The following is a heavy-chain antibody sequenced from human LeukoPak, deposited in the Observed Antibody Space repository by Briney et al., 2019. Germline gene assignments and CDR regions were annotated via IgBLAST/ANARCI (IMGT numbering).Heavy chain of an antibody. J-gene: IGHJ6*02. CDR1: GYTFTSYG. D-gene: IGHD2-2*01. CDR3: ARDGGYCSSTSCQTNYYYYGMDV. CDR2: ISAYNGNT. V-gene: IGHV1-18*01. Sequence: ASVKVSCKASGYTFTSYGISWVRQAPGQGLEWMGWISAYNGNTNYAQKLQGRVTMTTGTSTSTAYMELRSLRSDDTAVYYCARDGGYCSSTSCQTNYYYYGMDVWGQGTTVTVSS.